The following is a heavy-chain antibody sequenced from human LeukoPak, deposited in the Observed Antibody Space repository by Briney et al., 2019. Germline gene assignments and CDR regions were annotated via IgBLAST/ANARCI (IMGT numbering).Heavy chain of an antibody. J-gene: IGHJ3*02. CDR1: GFTFSSYW. D-gene: IGHD1-26*01. Sequence: GGSLRLSCAASGFTFSSYWMSWVRQAPGKGLEWVANIKQDGSEKYYVDSVKGRFTISRDNSKNTLYLQMNSLRAEDTAVYYCARDWTGRAFDIWGQGTMVTVSS. V-gene: IGHV3-7*01. CDR2: IKQDGSEK. CDR3: ARDWTGRAFDI.